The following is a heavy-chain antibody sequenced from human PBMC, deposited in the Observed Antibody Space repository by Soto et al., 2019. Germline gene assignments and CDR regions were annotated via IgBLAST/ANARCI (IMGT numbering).Heavy chain of an antibody. CDR1: GYTFTTYG. D-gene: IGHD6-19*01. CDR3: AREGSAPYYYYGMDV. CDR2: INGYNGNT. J-gene: IGHJ6*02. Sequence: QVQLEQSGAEVKKPGDSMKVPCKASGYTFTTYGISWVRQAPGQGLEWMGWINGYNGNTDYPQKLQGRVTMTTDTSTSTAYMALRSLRSDDTAVYYCAREGSAPYYYYGMDVWGQGTTVTVSS. V-gene: IGHV1-18*01.